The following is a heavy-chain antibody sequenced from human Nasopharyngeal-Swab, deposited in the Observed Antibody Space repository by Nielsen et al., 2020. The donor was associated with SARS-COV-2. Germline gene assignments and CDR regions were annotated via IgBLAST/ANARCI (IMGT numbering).Heavy chain of an antibody. CDR3: ARDNGWYPDH. CDR2: IRVYNGNS. CDR1: GYTFAKYG. V-gene: IGHV1-18*01. J-gene: IGHJ4*02. Sequence: ASVNVSCKASGYTFAKYGFSWVRLAPGQGREWMGWIRVYNGNSGYVQKFQGRVTMTTDTSTNTGYLELKGLRSDDTAVYYCARDNGWYPDHWGQGTLVTVSS. D-gene: IGHD6-19*01.